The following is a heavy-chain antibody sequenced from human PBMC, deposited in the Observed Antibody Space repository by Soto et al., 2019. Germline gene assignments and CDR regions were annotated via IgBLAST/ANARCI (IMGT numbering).Heavy chain of an antibody. CDR1: GYTFTSYG. CDR3: ARGVGSGSYYNQYNWFDP. Sequence: ASVKVSCKASGYTFTSYGISWVRQAPGQGLEWMGWINVYNGNTKYAQKVQGRVTMTTDTSTGTAYMELRSLRSDDTAVYYCARGVGSGSYYNQYNWFDPWGQGTLVTVSS. D-gene: IGHD3-10*01. V-gene: IGHV1-18*01. CDR2: INVYNGNT. J-gene: IGHJ5*02.